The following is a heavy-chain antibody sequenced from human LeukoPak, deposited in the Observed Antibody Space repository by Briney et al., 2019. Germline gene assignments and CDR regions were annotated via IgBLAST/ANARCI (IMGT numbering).Heavy chain of an antibody. V-gene: IGHV3-30*02. CDR2: IRYDGSNK. J-gene: IGHJ4*02. D-gene: IGHD3-3*01. CDR1: GFTFSSYG. CDR3: AKHRALFLEWLFDY. Sequence: AGGSLRLSCAASGFTFSSYGMHWVRQAPGKGLEWVAFIRYDGSNKYYADSVKGRFTISRDNSKNTLYLQMNSLRAEDTAVYYCAKHRALFLEWLFDYWGQGTLVTVSS.